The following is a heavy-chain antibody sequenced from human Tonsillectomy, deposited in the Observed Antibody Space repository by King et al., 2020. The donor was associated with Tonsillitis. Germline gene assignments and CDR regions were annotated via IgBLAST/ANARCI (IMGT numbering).Heavy chain of an antibody. D-gene: IGHD5-18*01. CDR2: IYYSGSP. V-gene: IGHV4-59*08. CDR1: GGSISNDY. CDR3: ARHAGYSYGPFDY. J-gene: IGHJ4*02. Sequence: VQLQESGPGLVKPSETLSLTCTISGGSISNDYWSWIRQPPGKGLEWIGYIYYSGSPNYNPSLKSRVTISVDTSKNQFSLKLSSVTAADTAVYYCARHAGYSYGPFDYWGQGTLVTVSS.